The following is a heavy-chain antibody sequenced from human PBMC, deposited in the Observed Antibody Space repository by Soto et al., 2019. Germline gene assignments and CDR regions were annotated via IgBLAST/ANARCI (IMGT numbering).Heavy chain of an antibody. Sequence: PGRPLRLSGTGLGFPFADFATNWVRQAPGKGREWGGLIINQTYQATTAYAAAVKDTSTLSRHTTNSTPYRQMNSPHIAHSAVKYGSGAESRDRAYFFVYWGQGTPVTVSS. J-gene: IGHJ4*02. V-gene: IGHV3-49*04. CDR2: IINQTYQATT. CDR3: SGAESRDRAYFFVY. D-gene: IGHD1-26*01. CDR1: GFPFADFA.